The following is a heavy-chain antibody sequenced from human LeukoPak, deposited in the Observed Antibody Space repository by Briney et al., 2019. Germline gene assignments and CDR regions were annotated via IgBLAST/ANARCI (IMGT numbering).Heavy chain of an antibody. CDR1: GFTFSSYA. CDR2: ISGSGGST. J-gene: IGHJ6*02. V-gene: IGHV3-23*01. Sequence: GGSLRLSCAASGFTFSSYAMSWVRQAPGKGLEWVSAISGSGGSTYYADAVKCRFTISRDNSRNTLYLQMHSLGAEDTAVYYCANTLVRGVPSMDVWGQGTTVTVSS. CDR3: ANTLVRGVPSMDV. D-gene: IGHD3-10*01.